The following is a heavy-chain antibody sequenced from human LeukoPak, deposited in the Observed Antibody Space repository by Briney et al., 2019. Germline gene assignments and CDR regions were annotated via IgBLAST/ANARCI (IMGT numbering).Heavy chain of an antibody. D-gene: IGHD3-16*02. Sequence: SVTLSLTCTISGGSVSDYYWSWIRQPAGKGLEWIGRIYTSGSTNYNPSLKSRVTMSVDTSKNQFSLKLSSVTAADTAVYYCARVRNDYVWGSYRSSYYYMDVWGKGTTVTISS. CDR2: IYTSGST. CDR1: GGSVSDYY. J-gene: IGHJ6*03. CDR3: ARVRNDYVWGSYRSSYYYMDV. V-gene: IGHV4-4*07.